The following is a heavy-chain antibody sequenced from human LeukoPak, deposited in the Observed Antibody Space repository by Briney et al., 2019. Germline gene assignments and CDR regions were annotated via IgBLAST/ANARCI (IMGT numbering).Heavy chain of an antibody. Sequence: PGGSLRLSCAASGFTFSSFAMTWVRQAPGKGLEWVSGISGGGGSTFYVDSVKGRFTISRDNAKNSLYLQMNSLRAEDTAVYYCARDSVEYGDYVSSTTDVWGQGTTVTVSS. CDR1: GFTFSSFA. D-gene: IGHD4-17*01. J-gene: IGHJ6*02. V-gene: IGHV3-23*01. CDR3: ARDSVEYGDYVSSTTDV. CDR2: ISGGGGST.